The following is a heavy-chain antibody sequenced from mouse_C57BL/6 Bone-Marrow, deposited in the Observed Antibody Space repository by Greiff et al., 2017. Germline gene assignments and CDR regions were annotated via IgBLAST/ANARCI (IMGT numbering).Heavy chain of an antibody. J-gene: IGHJ3*01. D-gene: IGHD1-1*02. CDR3: AMRWAY. V-gene: IGHV1-59*01. Sequence: QVQLQQPGAELVRPGTSVKLSCKASGYTFTSYWMHWVKQRPGQGLEWIGVIDPSDSYTNYNQKFKGKATLTVDTSSSTAYMQLSSLTSEDSAVYYCAMRWAYWGQGTLVTVSA. CDR2: IDPSDSYT. CDR1: GYTFTSYW.